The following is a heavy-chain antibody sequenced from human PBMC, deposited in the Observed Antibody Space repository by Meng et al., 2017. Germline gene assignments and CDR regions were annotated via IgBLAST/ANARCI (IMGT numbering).Heavy chain of an antibody. CDR2: ISYDGSNK. D-gene: IGHD3-3*01. CDR1: GFSFSSYA. CDR3: ARGVNGRGTSFGVVIPRGAFDI. J-gene: IGHJ3*02. Sequence: SMIFSCAASGFSFSSYALHWVRQAPGKGLEWVAVISYDGSNKYSADSVKGRFTIPRDNSKSTLYVQMNSLRAEDTAVYYCARGVNGRGTSFGVVIPRGAFDIWGQGTMVTVSS. V-gene: IGHV3-30*01.